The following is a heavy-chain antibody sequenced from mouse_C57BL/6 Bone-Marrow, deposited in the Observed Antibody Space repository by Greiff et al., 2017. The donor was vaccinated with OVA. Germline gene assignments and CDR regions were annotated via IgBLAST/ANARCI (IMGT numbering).Heavy chain of an antibody. J-gene: IGHJ4*01. CDR3: TAYYKTMDF. D-gene: IGHD1-1*01. CDR1: GFTFSNYW. Sequence: DVKLVESGGGLVQPGGSMKLSCVASGFTFSNYWMNWVRQSPEKGLEWVAQIRLKSDNYARHCAESVKGRLTISRDDSKSSVYLQMNNLRAEGTGIYYCTAYYKTMDFWGQGTSVTVSS. V-gene: IGHV6-3*01. CDR2: IRLKSDNYAR.